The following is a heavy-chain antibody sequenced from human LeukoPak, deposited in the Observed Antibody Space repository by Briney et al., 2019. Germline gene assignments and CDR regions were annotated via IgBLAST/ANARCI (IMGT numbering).Heavy chain of an antibody. Sequence: GGSLRLSCAASGFTFSSYGMSWVRQAPGKGLEWVSAISGSGGSTYYADSVKGRFTISRDNSKNTLYLQMNSLRAEDTAVYYCARDSALAQAVMFDYWGQGTLVTVSS. V-gene: IGHV3-23*01. J-gene: IGHJ4*02. D-gene: IGHD6-19*01. CDR3: ARDSALAQAVMFDY. CDR1: GFTFSSYG. CDR2: ISGSGGST.